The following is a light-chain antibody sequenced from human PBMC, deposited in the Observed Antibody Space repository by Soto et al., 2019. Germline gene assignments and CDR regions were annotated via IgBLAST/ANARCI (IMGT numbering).Light chain of an antibody. CDR1: SSNIGAGYD. J-gene: IGLJ1*01. V-gene: IGLV1-40*01. CDR3: QSYDSSLSGSEV. Sequence: QSVLRQPPSVSGAPGQRVTISCTGSSSNIGAGYDVHWYQQLPGTAPKLLIYGNSNRPSGVPDRFSGSKSGTSASLAITGLQAEDEADYYCQSYDSSLSGSEVFGTGTKLTVL. CDR2: GNS.